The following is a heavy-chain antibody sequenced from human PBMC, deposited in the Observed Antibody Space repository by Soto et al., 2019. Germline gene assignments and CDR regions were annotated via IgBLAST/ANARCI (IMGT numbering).Heavy chain of an antibody. CDR1: GHRFSSYW. Sequence: GESLNISCKGSGHRFSSYWIAWVRQIPGKGLEWMGIIYPGDSDTRYSPSYQGQVTCSVDKSNNTAYLQWSSLKASDTAMYYCARQGSNGAYYYYGMDVWGQGTAVTSP. CDR2: IYPGDSDT. CDR3: ARQGSNGAYYYYGMDV. V-gene: IGHV5-51*01. J-gene: IGHJ6*02. D-gene: IGHD2-8*01.